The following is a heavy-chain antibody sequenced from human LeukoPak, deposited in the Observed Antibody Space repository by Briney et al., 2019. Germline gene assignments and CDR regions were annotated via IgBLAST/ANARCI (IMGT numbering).Heavy chain of an antibody. CDR1: GYTFTDYH. Sequence: GASVKVSCKASGYTFTDYHIHWVRQAPGQGLEWMGWINPHSGGTNYAQMFQGRVAMTSDTSITTAYMELRGLISDDTAVYYCARGGLRFCSAGTCYSQHFYWGQGTLVTVSS. CDR2: INPHSGGT. J-gene: IGHJ4*02. CDR3: ARGGLRFCSAGTCYSQHFY. V-gene: IGHV1-2*02. D-gene: IGHD2-15*01.